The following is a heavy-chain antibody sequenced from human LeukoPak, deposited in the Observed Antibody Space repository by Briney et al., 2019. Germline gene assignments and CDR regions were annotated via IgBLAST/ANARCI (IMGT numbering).Heavy chain of an antibody. CDR2: ISGSGGST. Sequence: PGGSLRLSCAASGFTFGSYAMSWVRQAPGKGLEWVSAISGSGGSTYYADSVKGRFTISRDNSKNTLYLQMNSLRAEDTAVYYCAKAKYGDYFLGYFDLWGRGTLVTVSS. D-gene: IGHD4-17*01. CDR3: AKAKYGDYFLGYFDL. J-gene: IGHJ2*01. CDR1: GFTFGSYA. V-gene: IGHV3-23*01.